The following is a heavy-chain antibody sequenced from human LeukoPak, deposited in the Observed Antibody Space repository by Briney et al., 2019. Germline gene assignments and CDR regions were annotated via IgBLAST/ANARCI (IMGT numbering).Heavy chain of an antibody. J-gene: IGHJ4*02. CDR2: LYSGGNT. V-gene: IGHV3-NL1*01. Sequence: GGSLRLSCAASGFIFSSYGMHWVRQAPGKGLEWVAVLYSGGNTYYADSVKGRFTISRDNSKNTLYLQMNSLRGEDTAVYYCARVYAAYYFDYWGQGTLVTVSS. CDR3: ARVYAAYYFDY. CDR1: GFIFSSYG. D-gene: IGHD2-15*01.